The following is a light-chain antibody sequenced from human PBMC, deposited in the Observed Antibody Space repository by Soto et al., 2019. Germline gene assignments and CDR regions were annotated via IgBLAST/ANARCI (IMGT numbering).Light chain of an antibody. Sequence: EIVLTQSPGTLSLSPGERATLSCRASQTVSRSSLAWYQQKPGQAPRLLIYGASSRATGIPDKFSGSGSGTDFTLTISRLEPEDFAVYYCQQYGSSPGTFGQGTKVEIK. J-gene: IGKJ1*01. CDR3: QQYGSSPGT. CDR1: QTVSRSS. V-gene: IGKV3-20*01. CDR2: GAS.